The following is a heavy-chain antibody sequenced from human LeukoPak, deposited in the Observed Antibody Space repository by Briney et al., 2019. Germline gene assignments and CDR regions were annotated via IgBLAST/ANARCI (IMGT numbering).Heavy chain of an antibody. V-gene: IGHV1-2*02. CDR1: GYTFTGYY. CDR3: ARDLRYCSNPSCGY. Sequence: ASVEVCCKASGYTFTGYYLHWVRQAPGQGLEWMGWINPNSGGTNYAQKFQGRLTMTRDTSISTAYMQLSRLRSDDTAVYYCARDLRYCSNPSCGYWGQGTPVTVSS. CDR2: INPNSGGT. D-gene: IGHD2-2*01. J-gene: IGHJ4*02.